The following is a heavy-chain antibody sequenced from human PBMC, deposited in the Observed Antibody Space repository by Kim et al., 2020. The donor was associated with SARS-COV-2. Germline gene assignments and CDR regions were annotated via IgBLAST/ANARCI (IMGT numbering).Heavy chain of an antibody. J-gene: IGHJ4*02. V-gene: IGHV3-23*01. Sequence: GGSLRLSCAASGFTFSSYGMSWVRQAPGKGLEWVSAISDSGDVTASADSVEGRFTISRDNFKNTLFLQMNSLRAEDTAVYYCAGRVGSGYFNFEYWGQGTLVTVSS. D-gene: IGHD3-22*01. CDR2: ISDSGDVT. CDR1: GFTFSSYG. CDR3: AGRVGSGYFNFEY.